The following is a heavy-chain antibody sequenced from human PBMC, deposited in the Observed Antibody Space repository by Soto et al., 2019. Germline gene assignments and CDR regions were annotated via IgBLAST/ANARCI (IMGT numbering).Heavy chain of an antibody. J-gene: IGHJ5*02. CDR3: NPSYCTNGVCYPWFDP. D-gene: IGHD2-8*01. CDR1: GFTFSGSA. V-gene: IGHV3-73*01. CDR2: IRSKANSYAK. Sequence: GGSLRLSCAASGFTFSGSAMHWVRQASGKGLEWVGRIRSKANSYAKAYAASVKGRFTISIDDSKHTAYLQMNSLKTEDTAVYYCNPSYCTNGVCYPWFDPWGQGTLVTVSS.